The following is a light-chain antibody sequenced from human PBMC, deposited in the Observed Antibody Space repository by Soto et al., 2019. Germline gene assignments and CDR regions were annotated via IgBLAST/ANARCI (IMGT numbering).Light chain of an antibody. J-gene: IGKJ4*01. Sequence: EIEMTQSPATLSVSPGEGATLSCRASHSVDSNLAWYQQKPGQAPRLLIYGASTGPTGIPARFSGSGSGADFSLTISSLQSEDFAVYYCQQYDKWPLTFGGGTNVDIK. CDR1: HSVDSN. CDR2: GAS. V-gene: IGKV3D-15*01. CDR3: QQYDKWPLT.